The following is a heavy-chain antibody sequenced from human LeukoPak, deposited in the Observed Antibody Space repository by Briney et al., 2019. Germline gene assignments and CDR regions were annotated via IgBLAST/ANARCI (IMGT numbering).Heavy chain of an antibody. J-gene: IGHJ6*03. CDR3: ARSKFSGFWSGSNYYYYYMDV. CDR2: IYYSGST. CDR1: GGSISSYY. V-gene: IGHV4-59*01. D-gene: IGHD3-3*01. Sequence: PSETLSLTCTVSGGSISSYYWSWIRQPPGKGLEWIGYIYYSGSTNYNPSLKSRVTISVDTSKNQFSLKLSSVTAADTAVYYCARSKFSGFWSGSNYYYYYMDVWGKGTTVTVSS.